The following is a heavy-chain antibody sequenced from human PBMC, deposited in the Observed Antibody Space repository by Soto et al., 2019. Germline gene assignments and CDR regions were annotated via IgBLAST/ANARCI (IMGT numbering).Heavy chain of an antibody. CDR2: IIPIFGTA. J-gene: IGHJ5*02. Sequence: QVQLVQSGAEVKKPGSSVKVSCKASGGTFSSYAISWVRQAPGQGLEWMGGIIPIFGTANYAQKFQGRVTITADESTSTAYMELSSLRSEDTAVYYCARDLGYYDSSVYYNWFDPWGQGTLVTVSS. CDR1: GGTFSSYA. V-gene: IGHV1-69*01. CDR3: ARDLGYYDSSVYYNWFDP. D-gene: IGHD3-22*01.